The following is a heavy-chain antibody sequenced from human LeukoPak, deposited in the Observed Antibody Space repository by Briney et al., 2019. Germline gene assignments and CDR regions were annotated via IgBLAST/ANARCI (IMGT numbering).Heavy chain of an antibody. CDR1: GFTFNDYG. CDR3: AKGSGDGSGNAYYYYMDV. Sequence: GGSLRLSCAASGFTFNDYGMHWVRQAPGKSLEWVSLISGDGGTTYYADSVKGRFTISRDNSKSSLYLQMNSLRTEDTAFYYCAKGSGDGSGNAYYYYMDVWAKGTTVTVSS. V-gene: IGHV3-43*02. J-gene: IGHJ6*03. CDR2: ISGDGGTT. D-gene: IGHD3-10*01.